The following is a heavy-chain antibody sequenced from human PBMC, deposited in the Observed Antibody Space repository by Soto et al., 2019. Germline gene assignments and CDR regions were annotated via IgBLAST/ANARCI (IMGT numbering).Heavy chain of an antibody. Sequence: EVQLLESGGGLVQPGGSLRFSCAASGFTFSSYAMSWVRQAPGKGLEWVSAISGSGGSTYYADSVKGRFTISRDNSKNPLYLQMNSLRAEDTAVYYCAKDLRAVVRPSIAARHYWGQGTLVTVSS. D-gene: IGHD6-6*01. V-gene: IGHV3-23*01. CDR1: GFTFSSYA. J-gene: IGHJ4*02. CDR3: AKDLRAVVRPSIAARHY. CDR2: ISGSGGST.